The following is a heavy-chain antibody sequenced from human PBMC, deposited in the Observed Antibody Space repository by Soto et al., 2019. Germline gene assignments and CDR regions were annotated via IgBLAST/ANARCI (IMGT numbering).Heavy chain of an antibody. J-gene: IGHJ6*02. CDR2: IIPIFGTV. D-gene: IGHD6-19*01. Sequence: QVQLLQSGAEVKKPGSSVRVSCEASGGTFRTYAISWVRQAPGQGHEWMGEIIPIFGTVNYAQKFQGRVTIPADEATTTVYMDLRSLRSEDTAVYECANGAVAGTPTSYYYYGMDVWGQGTTVTGSS. CDR3: ANGAVAGTPTSYYYYGMDV. CDR1: GGTFRTYA. V-gene: IGHV1-69*12.